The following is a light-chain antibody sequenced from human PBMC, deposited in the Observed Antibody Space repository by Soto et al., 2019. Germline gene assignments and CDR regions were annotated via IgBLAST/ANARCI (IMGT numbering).Light chain of an antibody. V-gene: IGLV2-14*03. CDR1: SSDIGGYNY. CDR3: SSYTSNTPRLI. Sequence: QSVLTQPASVSGSPGQSITISCTGTSSDIGGYNYVSWYQHHPDKAPKLMIYDVNNRPSGVSNRVSGSKSGNTASLTISGLQAADEAAYYCSSYTSNTPRLIFGGGTKVTVL. J-gene: IGLJ2*01. CDR2: DVN.